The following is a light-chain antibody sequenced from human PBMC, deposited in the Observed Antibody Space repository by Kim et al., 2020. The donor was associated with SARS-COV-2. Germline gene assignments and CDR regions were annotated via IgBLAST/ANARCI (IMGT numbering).Light chain of an antibody. CDR1: SRDVGGYNF. V-gene: IGLV2-8*01. CDR3: SSFAGSNNYV. CDR2: EVT. Sequence: QSVTISCTGTSRDVGGYNFVSWYQQHPGKAPQLMISEVTKRPSGVPDRFSGSKSGNTASLTVSGLQAEDEADYYCSSFAGSNNYVFGSGTKVTVL. J-gene: IGLJ1*01.